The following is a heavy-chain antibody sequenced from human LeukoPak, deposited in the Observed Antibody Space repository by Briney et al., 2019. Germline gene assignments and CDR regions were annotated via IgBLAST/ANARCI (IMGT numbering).Heavy chain of an antibody. CDR3: AKVAAMIRGPYYFYYMDV. V-gene: IGHV7-4-1*02. CDR1: GFTFTTYG. Sequence: ASVKVSCKASGFTFTTYGISWVRQAPGQGLEWMGWINTNTGNPTYAQGFTGRLVFSLDTSVSTAYLQLSNLRAEDTAVYYCAKVAAMIRGPYYFYYMDVWGKGTTVTVSS. CDR2: INTNTGNP. D-gene: IGHD3-10*01. J-gene: IGHJ6*03.